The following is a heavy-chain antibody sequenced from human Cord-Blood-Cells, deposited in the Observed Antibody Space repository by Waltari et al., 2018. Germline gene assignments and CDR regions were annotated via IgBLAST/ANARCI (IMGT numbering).Heavy chain of an antibody. Sequence: EVQLVESGGGLVKPGGSLRLSCAASGFTFSSYSMNWVRQAPGKGLEWVSSISSSSSYIYYADSVKGRFTISRDNAKNSLYLQMNSLRAEDTAVYYCARDPGDFWSGYYYYYCYMDVWGKGTTVTVSS. CDR1: GFTFSSYS. D-gene: IGHD3-3*01. CDR2: ISSSSSYI. CDR3: ARDPGDFWSGYYYYYCYMDV. J-gene: IGHJ6*03. V-gene: IGHV3-21*01.